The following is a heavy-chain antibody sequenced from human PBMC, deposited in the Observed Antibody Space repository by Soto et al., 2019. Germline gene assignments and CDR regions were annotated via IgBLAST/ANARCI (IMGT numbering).Heavy chain of an antibody. CDR1: GYTFTNYG. J-gene: IGHJ4*01. CDR3: SRGTSIPASGDY. Sequence: QVQLVQSGAEVKKPGASVKVSCKVSGYTFTNYGINWVRQAPGQGLEWLGWVSAYNGERRYAQRVQARVIMTTDTSTTTAYMVLRSLRSDDTAVYYCSRGTSIPASGDYWGQGTLVTVSS. CDR2: VSAYNGER. V-gene: IGHV1-18*01. D-gene: IGHD6-6*01.